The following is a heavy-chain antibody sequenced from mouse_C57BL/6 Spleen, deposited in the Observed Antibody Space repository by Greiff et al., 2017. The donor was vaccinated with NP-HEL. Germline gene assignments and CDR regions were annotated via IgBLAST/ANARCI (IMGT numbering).Heavy chain of an antibody. CDR1: GYTFTDYY. J-gene: IGHJ2*01. CDR3: ARGAGSYYFDC. D-gene: IGHD3-3*01. CDR2: IYPGSGNT. V-gene: IGHV1-76*01. Sequence: QVQLKESGAELVRPGASVKLSCKASGYTFTDYYINWVKQRPGQGLEWIARIYPGSGNTYYNEKFKGKATLTAEKSSSTAYMQLSSLTSEDSAVYFCARGAGSYYFDCWGQGTTLTVSS.